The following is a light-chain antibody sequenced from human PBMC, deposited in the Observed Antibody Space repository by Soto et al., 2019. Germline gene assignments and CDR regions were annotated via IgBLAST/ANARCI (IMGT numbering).Light chain of an antibody. Sequence: PGERATLSCRASQSVTSTYLAWYQRKPGQAPRLLIYDASSRATGIPDRFSGSGSGTEFTLTISSLQSEDFAVYYCQQYNNWPPRTFGQGTRLEN. CDR1: QSVTSTY. CDR3: QQYNNWPPRT. J-gene: IGKJ5*01. V-gene: IGKV3D-15*01. CDR2: DAS.